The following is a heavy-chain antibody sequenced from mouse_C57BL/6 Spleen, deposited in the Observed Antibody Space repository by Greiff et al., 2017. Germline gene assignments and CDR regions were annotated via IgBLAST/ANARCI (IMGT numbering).Heavy chain of an antibody. J-gene: IGHJ4*01. CDR2: IYPRSGNT. D-gene: IGHD1-1*01. CDR3: ARGTTVVGQYYYAMDY. Sequence: VQLQQSGAELARPGASVKLSCKASGYTFTSYGISWVKQRTGQGLEWIGEIYPRSGNTYYNEKFKGKATLTADKSSSTAYMELRSLTSEDTAVYYCARGTTVVGQYYYAMDYWGQGTSVTVSS. V-gene: IGHV1-81*01. CDR1: GYTFTSYG.